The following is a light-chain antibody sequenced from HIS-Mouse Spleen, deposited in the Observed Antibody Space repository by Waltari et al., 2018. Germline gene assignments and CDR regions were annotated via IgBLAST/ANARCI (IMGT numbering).Light chain of an antibody. J-gene: IGKJ1*01. CDR3: QQYGSSPPWT. CDR2: GAS. Sequence: EIVLTQSPGTLSLSPGERATLSCRASQSVSSSYLAWYQQKPGQAPRLLIYGASSRATGIPGRFRGSGSGTDFTLTISRLEPEDFAVYYCQQYGSSPPWTFGQGTKVEIK. V-gene: IGKV3-20*01. CDR1: QSVSSSY.